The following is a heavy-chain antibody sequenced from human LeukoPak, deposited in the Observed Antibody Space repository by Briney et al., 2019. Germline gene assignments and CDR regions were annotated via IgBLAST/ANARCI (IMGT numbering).Heavy chain of an antibody. V-gene: IGHV4-4*07. CDR1: GGSISSYY. CDR3: VRGGYYYGPSD. J-gene: IGHJ4*02. CDR2: TYTSGSI. Sequence: PSETLSLTWTVSGGSISSYYWSWIRQPAGKGLEWIGRTYTSGSINYNPSLKSRVTMSVDTSKNQFSLKLSSVTAADTAVYYCVRGGYYYGPSDWGQGTLVTVSS. D-gene: IGHD3-10*01.